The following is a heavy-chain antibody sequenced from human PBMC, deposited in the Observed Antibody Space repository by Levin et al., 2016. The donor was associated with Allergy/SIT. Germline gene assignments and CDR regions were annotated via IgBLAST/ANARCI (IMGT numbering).Heavy chain of an antibody. CDR3: ARESYYDSSGYHLYYYYGMDV. CDR1: GYTFTSYY. D-gene: IGHD3-22*01. CDR2: INPSGGST. Sequence: ASVKVSCKASGYTFTSYYMHWVRQAPGQGLEWMGIINPSGGSTSYAQKFQGRVTMTRDTSTSTVYMELSSLRSEDTAVYYCARESYYDSSGYHLYYYYGMDVWGQGTTVTVSS. J-gene: IGHJ6*02. V-gene: IGHV1-46*01.